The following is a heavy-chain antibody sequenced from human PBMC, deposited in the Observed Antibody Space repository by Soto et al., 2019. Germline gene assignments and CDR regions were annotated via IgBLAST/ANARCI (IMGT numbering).Heavy chain of an antibody. CDR3: ARGYSGFVSYFDY. CDR1: GFTFSSYG. CDR2: IWYDGSNK. D-gene: IGHD5-12*01. Sequence: QVQLVESGGGVVQPGRSLRLSCAASGFTFSSYGMQWVRQAPGKGLEWVAVIWYDGSNKYYADSVKGRFTISRDNSKNTLYLQMNSLRAEDTAVYYCARGYSGFVSYFDYWGQGTLVTVSS. V-gene: IGHV3-33*01. J-gene: IGHJ4*02.